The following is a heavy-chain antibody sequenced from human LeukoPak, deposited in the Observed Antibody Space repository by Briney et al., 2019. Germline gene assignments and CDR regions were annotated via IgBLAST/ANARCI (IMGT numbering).Heavy chain of an antibody. V-gene: IGHV3-7*03. D-gene: IGHD5-24*01. CDR2: IKEDGTET. CDR1: GFMFSSNW. Sequence: GGSLRLSCAASGFMFSSNWMSWVRLAPGKELEWVANIKEDGTETYYVDSVKGRFTISRDNAKNSLYLQMNSLRVEDTAVYYCAKEGRSLQTYWGQGTLVTVSS. CDR3: AKEGRSLQTY. J-gene: IGHJ4*02.